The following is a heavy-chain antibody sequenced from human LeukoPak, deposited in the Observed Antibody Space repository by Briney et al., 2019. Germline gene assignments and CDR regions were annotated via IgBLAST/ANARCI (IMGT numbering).Heavy chain of an antibody. J-gene: IGHJ4*02. CDR1: GFTFSDYY. D-gene: IGHD5-24*01. V-gene: IGHV3-11*04. Sequence: GGSLRLSCAASGFTFSDYYMSGIRQAPGKGLEWVSYISSSGSTIYYADSVKGRFTISRDNAKNSLYLQMNSLRAEDTAVYYCARDRDGYNRNFDYWGQGTLVTVSS. CDR2: ISSSGSTI. CDR3: ARDRDGYNRNFDY.